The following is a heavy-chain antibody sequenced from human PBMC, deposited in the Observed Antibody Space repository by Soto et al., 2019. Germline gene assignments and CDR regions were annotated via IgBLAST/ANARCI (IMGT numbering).Heavy chain of an antibody. V-gene: IGHV5-51*01. D-gene: IGHD5-12*01. J-gene: IGHJ3*02. CDR1: GYDFTSHW. CDR2: IYPGDFGT. CDR3: ARQVADAFDI. Sequence: GESLKISCEVSGYDFTSHWIGWVRQMPGKGLEWMGIIYPGDFGTRYSPSFQGQVTISVDKSISTAYLQWSSLKASDTAMYYCARQVADAFDIWGQGTMVTVSS.